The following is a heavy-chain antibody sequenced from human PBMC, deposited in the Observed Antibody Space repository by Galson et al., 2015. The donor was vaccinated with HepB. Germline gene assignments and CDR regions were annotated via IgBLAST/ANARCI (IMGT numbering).Heavy chain of an antibody. CDR2: INPNTGDT. Sequence: SVKVSCKASGYAFSDHYIHWVRQAPGHGLEWMGWINPNTGDTSFAQKFQGRVTMTRDTSISTAYMELSRLTSDDTAVYYCARDASWGYFYMDVWDKGTTVTVSS. J-gene: IGHJ6*03. CDR1: GYAFSDHY. D-gene: IGHD1-26*01. CDR3: ARDASWGYFYMDV. V-gene: IGHV1-2*02.